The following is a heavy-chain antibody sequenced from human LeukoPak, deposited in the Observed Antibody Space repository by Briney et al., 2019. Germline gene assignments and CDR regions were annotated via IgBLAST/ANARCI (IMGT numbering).Heavy chain of an antibody. Sequence: SLRLXXXXSGXTFSSXAMSWVRQAPGKGLEWVSVIYSGGSTYYADSVKRRFTISRDNSKNTLYLQMNSLRAEDTAVYYCARDSSNYDFWPGQWDWGQGTLVTVSS. J-gene: IGHJ4*02. CDR3: ARDSSNYDFWPGQWD. V-gene: IGHV3-53*01. D-gene: IGHD3-3*01. CDR1: GXTFSSXA. CDR2: IYSGGST.